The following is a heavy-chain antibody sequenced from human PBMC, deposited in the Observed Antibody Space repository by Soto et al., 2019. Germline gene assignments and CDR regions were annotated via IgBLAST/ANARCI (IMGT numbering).Heavy chain of an antibody. D-gene: IGHD2-15*01. J-gene: IGHJ6*02. Sequence: EVQLVESGGGLVKPGGSLRLSCAASGFTFSSYSMNWVRQAPGKGLEWVSSISSSSSYIYYADSVKGRFTISRDNAKNSLYLQMNSLGAEDTAVYYCARPVAATPNYYYYGMDVWGQGTTVTVSS. CDR3: ARPVAATPNYYYYGMDV. CDR1: GFTFSSYS. CDR2: ISSSSSYI. V-gene: IGHV3-21*01.